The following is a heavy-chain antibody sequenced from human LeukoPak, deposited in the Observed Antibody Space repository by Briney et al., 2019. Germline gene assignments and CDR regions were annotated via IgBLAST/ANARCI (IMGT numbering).Heavy chain of an antibody. CDR2: IYSGGST. CDR1: GFTVSNNY. Sequence: GGSLRLSCAASGFTVSNNYMNWVRQAPGKGLGWVSVIYSGGSTYYADSVKGRFIISRDNSKNTLYLQVNSLRAEDTAVYYCAREGYRSFDYWGQGTLVTVSS. J-gene: IGHJ4*02. CDR3: AREGYRSFDY. V-gene: IGHV3-66*01. D-gene: IGHD6-13*01.